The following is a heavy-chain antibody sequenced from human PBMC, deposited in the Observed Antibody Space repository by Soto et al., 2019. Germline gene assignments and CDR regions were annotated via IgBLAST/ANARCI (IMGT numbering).Heavy chain of an antibody. V-gene: IGHV3-15*01. CDR2: IKSKTDGGTA. CDR3: TSDYGDYRIWDY. Sequence: EVQLVESGGGLVEPGGSLRLSCVGSGFTFNNAWMSWVRQAPGKGLEWVGRIKSKTDGGTAGYAAPVNGRFSISRDDSKNTLYLQLNSLKTEDTAVYYCTSDYGDYRIWDYWGQGTLVTVSS. D-gene: IGHD4-17*01. CDR1: GFTFNNAW. J-gene: IGHJ4*02.